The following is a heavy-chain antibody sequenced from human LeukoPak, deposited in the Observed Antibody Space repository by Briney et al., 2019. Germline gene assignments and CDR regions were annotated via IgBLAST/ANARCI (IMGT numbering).Heavy chain of an antibody. J-gene: IGHJ4*02. V-gene: IGHV3-21*04. CDR3: AKDSGYSYGYVIFDY. Sequence: GGSLRLSCAASGFSFSDYTMNWVRPAPGKGLEWVSSISGSSNYIYYADSVKGRFTISRDNSKNTLYLQMNSLRAEDTAVYYCAKDSGYSYGYVIFDYWGQGTLVTVSS. CDR2: ISGSSNYI. CDR1: GFSFSDYT. D-gene: IGHD5-18*01.